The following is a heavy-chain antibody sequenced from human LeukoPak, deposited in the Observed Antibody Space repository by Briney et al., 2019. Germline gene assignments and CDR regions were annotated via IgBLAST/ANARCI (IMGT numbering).Heavy chain of an antibody. CDR1: GFSLSTSGVG. D-gene: IGHD2/OR15-2a*01. J-gene: IGHJ3*02. CDR2: ISWDDDK. CDR3: AHRPSLIIPRPPNDAFEI. Sequence: ESGPTLENPTQTLTLTCTSSGFSLSTSGVGVGWIRQPPGKALAWLTLISWDDDKRYSPSLKSRLTITKDTSKNQVVLTMTIMDPVDTATYYCAHRPSLIIPRPPNDAFEIWGQGTMVTVSS. V-gene: IGHV2-5*02.